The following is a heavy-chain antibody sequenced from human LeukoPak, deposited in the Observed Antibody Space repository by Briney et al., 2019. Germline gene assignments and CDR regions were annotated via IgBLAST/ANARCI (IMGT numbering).Heavy chain of an antibody. CDR2: IRNKGNNYAT. Sequence: GGSLRLSCAASGFTFSGSAMHWVRQASGKGLEGVGRIRNKGNNYATAYAASVKGRFTISRDDSKDTAYLEMNSLKTEDTAVYYCTRRFGVNSWWFDPWGQGTLVTVSS. V-gene: IGHV3-73*01. J-gene: IGHJ5*02. CDR3: TRRFGVNSWWFDP. D-gene: IGHD4-23*01. CDR1: GFTFSGSA.